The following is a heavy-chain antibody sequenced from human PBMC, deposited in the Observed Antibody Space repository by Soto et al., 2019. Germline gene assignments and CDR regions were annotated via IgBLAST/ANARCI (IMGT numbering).Heavy chain of an antibody. CDR1: GGSISGFY. D-gene: IGHD6-13*01. J-gene: IGHJ4*02. CDR2: VYSSGST. Sequence: PSETLSLTCTVSGGSISGFYWSWIRQPPGKGLEWIGYVYSSGSTNYNPSLKSRVTISVDTSKNQFSLKLGSVTAADTAVYYCARVHSDFDYWGQGTLVTVSS. V-gene: IGHV4-59*01. CDR3: ARVHSDFDY.